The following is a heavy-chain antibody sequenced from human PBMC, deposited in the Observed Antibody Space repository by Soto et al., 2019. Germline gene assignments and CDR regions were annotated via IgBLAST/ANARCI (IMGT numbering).Heavy chain of an antibody. CDR2: IAPSDSYT. V-gene: IGHV5-10-1*01. Sequence: GESLKISCKGSGYSFTSYWISWVRQMPVKGLEWMGRIAPSDSYTTYSPSFQGHVTISADSSLSTAYLQWSSLKASDTAIYYCAAALTSWVYYGMDVWGQGTTVTVSS. D-gene: IGHD3-16*01. CDR3: AAALTSWVYYGMDV. J-gene: IGHJ6*02. CDR1: GYSFTSYW.